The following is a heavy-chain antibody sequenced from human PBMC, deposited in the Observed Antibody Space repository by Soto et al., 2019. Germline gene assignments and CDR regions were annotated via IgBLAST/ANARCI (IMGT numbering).Heavy chain of an antibody. D-gene: IGHD6-19*01. Sequence: ASVKVSCKASGYTFTSYDINWVRQATGQGLEWMGWMNANSGNTGYAQKFQGRVTMTRNTSMSTAYMELRSLRSEDTAVYYCARDLRINSGSTDYWGQGTLVTVS. J-gene: IGHJ4*02. CDR1: GYTFTSYD. V-gene: IGHV1-8*01. CDR2: MNANSGNT. CDR3: ARDLRINSGSTDY.